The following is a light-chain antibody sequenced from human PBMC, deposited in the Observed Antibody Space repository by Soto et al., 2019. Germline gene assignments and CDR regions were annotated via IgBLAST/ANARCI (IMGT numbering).Light chain of an antibody. V-gene: IGLV2-14*01. Sequence: QSVLTQPAFVSGSPGQSITISCTGTSSDVGGYNYVSWYQQHPGKAPKLMIYEVNNRPSEVSNRFSGSKSGNTASLTISGLQPEDEADYYCNSYTSRYTFVLGNGTKVTVL. J-gene: IGLJ1*01. CDR2: EVN. CDR3: NSYTSRYTFV. CDR1: SSDVGGYNY.